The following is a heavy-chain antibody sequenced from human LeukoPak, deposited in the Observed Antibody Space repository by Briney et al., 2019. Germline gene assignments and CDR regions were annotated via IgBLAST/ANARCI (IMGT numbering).Heavy chain of an antibody. Sequence: SETLSLTCAVSGGSISSGGYSWSWIRQPPGKGLEWIGYIYYSGSTYYNPSLKSRVTISVDTSKNQFSLKLSSVTAADTAVYYCARDLKSSSSRWFDPWGQGTLVTVSS. CDR3: ARDLKSSSSRWFDP. J-gene: IGHJ5*02. D-gene: IGHD6-6*01. CDR1: GGSISSGGYS. V-gene: IGHV4-30-4*07. CDR2: IYYSGST.